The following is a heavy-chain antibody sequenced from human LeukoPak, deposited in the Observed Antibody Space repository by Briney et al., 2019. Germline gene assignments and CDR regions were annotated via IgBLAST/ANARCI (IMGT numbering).Heavy chain of an antibody. D-gene: IGHD3-9*01. V-gene: IGHV4-39*01. CDR3: ARSFYDILTGYNWFDP. Sequence: PSETLSLTCTVSGGSISSSSYYWGWIRQPPGKGLEWIGSIYHSGSTYYNPSLKSRVTISVDTSKNQFSLKLSSVTAADTAVYYCARSFYDILTGYNWFDPWGQGTLVTVSS. CDR2: IYHSGST. CDR1: GGSISSSSYY. J-gene: IGHJ5*02.